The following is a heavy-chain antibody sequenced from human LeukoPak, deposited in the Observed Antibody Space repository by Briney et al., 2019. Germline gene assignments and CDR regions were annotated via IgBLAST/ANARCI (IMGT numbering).Heavy chain of an antibody. CDR3: ARDWSHAIDY. D-gene: IGHD2-2*01. CDR1: GFTFSDTW. J-gene: IGHJ4*02. V-gene: IGHV3-74*01. Sequence: PGGSLRLSCAASGFTFSDTWRHWVRQAPGEGLVWVSRIRSDGSDTRYAESVKGGFTISRDNAKNTLYLQMNSLRAEDTAVYYCARDWSHAIDYWGQGTLVTVSS. CDR2: IRSDGSDT.